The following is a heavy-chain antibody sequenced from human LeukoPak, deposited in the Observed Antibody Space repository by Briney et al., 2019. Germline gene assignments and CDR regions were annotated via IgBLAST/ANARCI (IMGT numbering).Heavy chain of an antibody. V-gene: IGHV4-39*07. CDR3: ARDSGFWLY. Sequence: SETLSLTCTVSGDSISSGGHYWGWIRQTPGKRLEWIGNIYFGGDTSYNPSLKSRLTMSVGTSKNQLFLNLDSVTAADTAVYYCARDSGFWLYWGQGTLVTVSS. D-gene: IGHD3-22*01. CDR2: IYFGGDT. J-gene: IGHJ4*02. CDR1: GDSISSGGHY.